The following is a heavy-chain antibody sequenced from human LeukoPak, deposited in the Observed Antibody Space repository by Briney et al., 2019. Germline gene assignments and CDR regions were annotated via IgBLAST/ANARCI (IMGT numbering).Heavy chain of an antibody. CDR2: ISGNGGNT. D-gene: IGHD2-15*01. J-gene: IGHJ4*02. CDR1: GFTFSTYA. V-gene: IGHV3-23*01. Sequence: GGSLRLSCAVSGFTFSTYAMNWVRQARGRGLEWGSIISGNGGNTLYADAVKGRFTSSRDNYKKTLDLQMNNLRAEDTAVSYCAKAPPCSGGTCYGYFESWGQGTLVTVSS. CDR3: AKAPPCSGGTCYGYFES.